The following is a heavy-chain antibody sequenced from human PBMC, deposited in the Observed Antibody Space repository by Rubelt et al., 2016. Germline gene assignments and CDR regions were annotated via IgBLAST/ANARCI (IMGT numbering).Heavy chain of an antibody. D-gene: IGHD6-6*01. CDR3: ARVGALAARKIYYFDY. CDR1: GYTFTNYD. Sequence: QVQLVQSGAEVKKPGASVKVSCKASGYTFTNYDILWVRQAPGQGLEWMGWVSAFNGNTNYAQKFQDRVSMTTDTATSAAYMDLRSLRSDDTAVYYCARVGALAARKIYYFDYWGQGTLVTVSS. J-gene: IGHJ4*02. CDR2: VSAFNGNT. V-gene: IGHV1-18*01.